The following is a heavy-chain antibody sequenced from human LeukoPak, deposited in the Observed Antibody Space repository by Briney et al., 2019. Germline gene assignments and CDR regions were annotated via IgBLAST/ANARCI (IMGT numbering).Heavy chain of an antibody. Sequence: PGRSLRLSCAASGFTFSSYGMHWVRQAPGKGLEWVAVISYDGSNKYYADSVKGRFTISRDNSKNTLYLQMNSLRAEDTAVYYCAKDGTVVPAAPLYGGQGTLVTVSS. CDR1: GFTFSSYG. D-gene: IGHD2-2*01. J-gene: IGHJ4*02. CDR2: ISYDGSNK. V-gene: IGHV3-30*18. CDR3: AKDGTVVPAAPLY.